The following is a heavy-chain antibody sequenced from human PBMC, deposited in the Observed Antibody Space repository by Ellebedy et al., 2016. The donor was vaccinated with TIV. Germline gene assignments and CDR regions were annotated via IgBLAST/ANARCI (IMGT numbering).Heavy chain of an antibody. D-gene: IGHD1-26*01. Sequence: GGSLRLSCAASGFTFSGSAMHWVRQASGKGLEWVGRIRSKANNYATAYAASVKGRFTISRDDSKNTAYLQMNSLKTGDTAVYYCVVGGGMDVWGQGTTVTVSS. CDR3: VVGGGMDV. CDR2: IRSKANNYAT. V-gene: IGHV3-73*01. J-gene: IGHJ6*02. CDR1: GFTFSGSA.